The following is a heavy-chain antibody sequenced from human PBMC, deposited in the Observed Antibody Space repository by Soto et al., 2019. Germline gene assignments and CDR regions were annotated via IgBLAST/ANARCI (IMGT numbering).Heavy chain of an antibody. CDR3: ARDLYFSSTSCPHPHTEYYGMDV. CDR2: ISYDASNK. Sequence: QVQLVESGGGVVQPGRSLRLSCAASGFTFSSFAMHWVRQAPGKGLEWVAVISYDASNKHYADSVRGRFTISRDNSRNTLSLQVTSLRAEDTGLYYCARDLYFSSTSCPHPHTEYYGMDVWGQGTTVTVSS. V-gene: IGHV3-30-3*01. D-gene: IGHD2-2*01. CDR1: GFTFSSFA. J-gene: IGHJ6*01.